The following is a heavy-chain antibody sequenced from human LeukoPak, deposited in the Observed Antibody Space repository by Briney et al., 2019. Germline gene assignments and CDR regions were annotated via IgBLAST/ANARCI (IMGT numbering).Heavy chain of an antibody. D-gene: IGHD6-13*01. CDR1: GFTFSTYT. J-gene: IGHJ4*02. CDR3: ARVKDHRGIAVAGSDY. Sequence: GGSLRLSCAASGFTFSTYTMNWVRQTPGKGLEWVSSISSSDTYIYYADSVKGRFTISRDNAKNSLYLQMNSLRTEDTAVYYCARVKDHRGIAVAGSDYWGQGTLVTVSS. CDR2: ISSSDTYI. V-gene: IGHV3-21*01.